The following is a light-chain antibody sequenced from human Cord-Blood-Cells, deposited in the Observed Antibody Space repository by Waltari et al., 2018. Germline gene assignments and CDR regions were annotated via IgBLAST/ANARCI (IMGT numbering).Light chain of an antibody. J-gene: IGLJ2*01. Sequence: SSELTHPPSASVSPGQTARITCSGDALPKTYSYWYQQKIGQAPVLVIYEDSKRHSGIPEKFSGSSSGTMATVTISGAQGEDEADYYCYSTDSRGNHKVFGGGTKLTVL. V-gene: IGLV3-10*01. CDR2: EDS. CDR1: ALPKTY. CDR3: YSTDSRGNHKV.